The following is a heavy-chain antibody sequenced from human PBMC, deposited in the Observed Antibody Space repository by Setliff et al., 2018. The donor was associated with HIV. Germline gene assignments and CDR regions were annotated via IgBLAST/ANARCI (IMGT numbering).Heavy chain of an antibody. D-gene: IGHD3-10*01. CDR2: IHYGGGT. Sequence: PSETLSLTCSLSGGSISNYYWVWIRQSPGKGLEWIGHIHYGGGTYYNPSLESRVSISRDTSKNQFSLNLRDVTAGDTALYYCARAVIRREDRGMWTKLWSAPNHMDVWGKGITVTVSS. J-gene: IGHJ6*03. CDR3: ARAVIRREDRGMWTKLWSAPNHMDV. CDR1: GGSISNYY. V-gene: IGHV4-59*01.